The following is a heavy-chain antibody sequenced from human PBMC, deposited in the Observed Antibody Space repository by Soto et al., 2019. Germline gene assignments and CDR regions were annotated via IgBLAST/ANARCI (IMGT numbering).Heavy chain of an antibody. Sequence: PSQTLSLTCVISGDSVSSNSAAWNWIRQSPSRGLEWLGRTYYRSRWYSDYAGSVRSRITINADTSKNQISLHLNSVTPQDTAVYYCARGPSPLAYWGRGTVVTVSS. CDR3: ARGPSPLAY. D-gene: IGHD6-6*01. CDR1: GDSVSSNSAA. V-gene: IGHV6-1*01. J-gene: IGHJ4*02. CDR2: TYYRSRWYS.